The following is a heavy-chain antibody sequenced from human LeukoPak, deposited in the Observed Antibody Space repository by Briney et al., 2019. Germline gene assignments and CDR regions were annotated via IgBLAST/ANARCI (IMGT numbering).Heavy chain of an antibody. CDR2: ISGSGGST. D-gene: IGHD3-10*01. CDR3: AKRGLLWFGELPYFDY. Sequence: GGSLRLSCAASGFTFSTYAMTWVRQAPGEGLEWVSGISGSGGSTYYTDSVKGRFTISRDNSKNTLYLQMNSLRAEDTAVYYCAKRGLLWFGELPYFDYWGQGTLVTVSS. CDR1: GFTFSTYA. V-gene: IGHV3-23*01. J-gene: IGHJ4*02.